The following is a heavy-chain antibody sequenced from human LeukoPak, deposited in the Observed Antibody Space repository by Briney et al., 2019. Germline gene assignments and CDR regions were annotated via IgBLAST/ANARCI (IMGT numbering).Heavy chain of an antibody. J-gene: IGHJ4*02. Sequence: PGGSLRLSCAASGFTVSSNYMNWVRQAPGKGLECVSVIYSDSSTYYADSVKGRFTISRDNSKNTLHLQMNSLRAEDTAVYYCARELGSYYRYFDYWGQGTLVTVSS. V-gene: IGHV3-53*01. D-gene: IGHD1-26*01. CDR3: ARELGSYYRYFDY. CDR2: IYSDSST. CDR1: GFTVSSNY.